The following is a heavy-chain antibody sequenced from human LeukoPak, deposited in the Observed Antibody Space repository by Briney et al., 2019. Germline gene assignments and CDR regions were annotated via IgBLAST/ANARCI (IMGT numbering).Heavy chain of an antibody. CDR1: GFTFSSYG. J-gene: IGHJ4*02. CDR3: ARDSEMVRGVIDY. Sequence: PGGSLRLSCAASGFTFSSYGMHWVRQAPGKGLEWVAVISYDGSNKYYADSVKGRFTISRDNSKNTLYLQMNSLRAEDTAVYYCARDSEMVRGVIDYWGQGTLVTVSS. D-gene: IGHD3-10*01. CDR2: ISYDGSNK. V-gene: IGHV3-30*03.